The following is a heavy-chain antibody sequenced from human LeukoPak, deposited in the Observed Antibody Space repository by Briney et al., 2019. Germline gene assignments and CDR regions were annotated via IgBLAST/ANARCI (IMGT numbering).Heavy chain of an antibody. CDR2: IYYSGST. CDR1: GGSISNGGYY. Sequence: SETLSLTCTVSGGSISNGGYYWSWIRQHPGKGLEWIGYIYYSGSTYYNPSLESRVTISVDTSMNQFSLKLSSVTAADTAVYYCARHGGVVVPAADGWFDPWGQGTLVTVSS. V-gene: IGHV4-31*03. J-gene: IGHJ5*02. D-gene: IGHD2-2*01. CDR3: ARHGGVVVPAADGWFDP.